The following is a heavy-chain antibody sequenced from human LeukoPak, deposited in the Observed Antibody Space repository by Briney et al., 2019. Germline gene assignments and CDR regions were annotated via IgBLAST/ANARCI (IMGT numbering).Heavy chain of an antibody. CDR3: SLSPDYYGSDGRRY. D-gene: IGHD3-10*01. V-gene: IGHV3-33*01. Sequence: GGSLRLSCAASGFTFSSYGMHWVRQAPGKGLEWVAVIWYDGSNKYYADSVKGRFTISRGNSKNTPYLQMNSLRAEDTAVYYCSLSPDYYGSDGRRYWGQGTLVTVSS. CDR1: GFTFSSYG. CDR2: IWYDGSNK. J-gene: IGHJ4*02.